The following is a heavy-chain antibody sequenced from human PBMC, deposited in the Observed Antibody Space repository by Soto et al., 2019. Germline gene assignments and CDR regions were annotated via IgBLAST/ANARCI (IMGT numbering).Heavy chain of an antibody. CDR2: ISAYNGNT. D-gene: IGHD3-22*01. CDR3: ARDMDYYDSSGSADAFDI. J-gene: IGHJ3*02. Sequence: QFQLVQSGAEVKKPGASVKVSCKDSGYTFTSYGISWVRQAPVQGLEWMGWISAYNGNTNYAQKLQGRVTMTTDTSTSTAYMELRSLRSDDTAVYYCARDMDYYDSSGSADAFDICGQGTMVTVSS. V-gene: IGHV1-18*01. CDR1: GYTFTSYG.